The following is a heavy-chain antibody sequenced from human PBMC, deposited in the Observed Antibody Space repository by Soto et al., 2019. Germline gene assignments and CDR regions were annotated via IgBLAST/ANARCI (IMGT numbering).Heavy chain of an antibody. CDR2: IIPIFGTA. V-gene: IGHV1-69*01. D-gene: IGHD3-10*01. J-gene: IGHJ6*02. Sequence: QVQLVQSGAEVKKPGSSVKVSCKASGGTFSSYAISWVRQAPGQGLEWLGGIIPIFGTANYAQTFQGRVTINADESTSPAYMELSSLRSEDTAVYYCARALAGLGSHYYGMDVWGQGTTVTVSS. CDR3: ARALAGLGSHYYGMDV. CDR1: GGTFSSYA.